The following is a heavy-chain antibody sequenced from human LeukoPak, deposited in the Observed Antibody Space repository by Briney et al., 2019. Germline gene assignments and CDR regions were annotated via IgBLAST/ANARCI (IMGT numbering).Heavy chain of an antibody. CDR1: GYTFTSYG. D-gene: IGHD2-15*01. Sequence: ASVKVSCKASGYTFTSYGISWVRQAPGQGLAWMGWISAYNGNTNYAQKLQGRVTMTTDTSTSTAYMELRSLRSDDTAVYYCARDQGRYCSGGSCYGISYWGQGTLVTVSS. CDR2: ISAYNGNT. CDR3: ARDQGRYCSGGSCYGISY. J-gene: IGHJ4*02. V-gene: IGHV1-18*01.